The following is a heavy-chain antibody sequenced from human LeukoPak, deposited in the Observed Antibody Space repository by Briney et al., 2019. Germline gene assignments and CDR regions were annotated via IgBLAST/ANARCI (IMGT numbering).Heavy chain of an antibody. D-gene: IGHD3-22*01. CDR1: GYIFTNYR. CDR2: IYPGDSET. V-gene: IGHV5-51*01. Sequence: GESLKISCQGSGYIFTNYRIGWVRQIPGKGLEWMGIIYPGDSETRYSPSFQGQVTISADKSTSTAYLQWSSLKASDTAMFYCARVPDRSGYFYYFDFWGQGTLVTVSA. J-gene: IGHJ4*02. CDR3: ARVPDRSGYFYYFDF.